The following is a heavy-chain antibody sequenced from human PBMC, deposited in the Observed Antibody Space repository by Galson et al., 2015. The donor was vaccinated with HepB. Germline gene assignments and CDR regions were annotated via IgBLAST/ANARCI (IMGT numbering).Heavy chain of an antibody. CDR1: GFTFSSYA. V-gene: IGHV3-30-3*01. CDR2: ISYDGSNK. Sequence: SLRLSCAASGFTFSSYAMHWVRQAPGKGLEWVAVISYDGSNKYYADSVKGRFTISRDNSKNTLYLQMNSLRAEDTVVYYCARVQIPATFDYWGQGTLVTVSS. D-gene: IGHD2-21*01. J-gene: IGHJ4*02. CDR3: ARVQIPATFDY.